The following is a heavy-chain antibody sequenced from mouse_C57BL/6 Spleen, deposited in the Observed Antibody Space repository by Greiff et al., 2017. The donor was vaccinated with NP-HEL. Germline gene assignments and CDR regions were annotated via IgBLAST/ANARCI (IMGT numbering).Heavy chain of an antibody. D-gene: IGHD1-1*01. V-gene: IGHV1-81*01. J-gene: IGHJ4*01. CDR2: IYPRSGNT. Sequence: VQLQQSGAELARPGASVKLSCKASGYTFTSYGISWVKQRTGQGLEWIGEIYPRSGNTYYNEKFKGKATLTADKSSSTAYMELRSLTSEDSAVYFCAREGDITTVVAIYAMDYWGQGTSVTVSS. CDR1: GYTFTSYG. CDR3: AREGDITTVVAIYAMDY.